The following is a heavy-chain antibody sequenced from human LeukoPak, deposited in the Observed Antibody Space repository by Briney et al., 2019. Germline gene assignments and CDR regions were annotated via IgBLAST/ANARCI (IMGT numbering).Heavy chain of an antibody. CDR1: GFTFSSYW. CDR2: IKQDGSEK. CDR3: ARDGDYDILTGYSLPFDY. D-gene: IGHD3-9*01. J-gene: IGHJ4*02. V-gene: IGHV3-7*03. Sequence: GGSLRLSCAASGFTFSSYWMSWVRQAPGKGLEWVANIKQDGSEKYYVDSVKGRFTISRDNAKNSLYLQMNSLRAEDTAVYYCARDGDYDILTGYSLPFDYWGQGTLVTVSS.